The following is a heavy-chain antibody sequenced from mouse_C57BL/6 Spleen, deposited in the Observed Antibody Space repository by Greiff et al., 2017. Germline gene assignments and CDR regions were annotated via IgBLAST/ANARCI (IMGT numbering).Heavy chain of an antibody. CDR2: INPSDSYT. J-gene: IGHJ2*01. Sequence: QVQLQQPGAELVMPGASVKLSCKASGYTFTSYWMPWVKQSPGPGLEWIGEINPSDSYTNYNQKFKGKSTLTVDNSSSTAYMQLSSLTAEDDTVYNCARYYGSSYDYFDYWGQGTTLTVSS. D-gene: IGHD1-1*01. CDR3: ARYYGSSYDYFDY. V-gene: IGHV1-69*01. CDR1: GYTFTSYW.